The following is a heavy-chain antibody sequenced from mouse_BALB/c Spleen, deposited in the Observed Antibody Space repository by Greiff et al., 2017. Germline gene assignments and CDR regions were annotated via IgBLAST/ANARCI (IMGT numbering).Heavy chain of an antibody. Sequence: QVQLQQSGAELVRPGASVTLSCKASGYTFTDYEMHWVKQTPVHGLEWIGAIDPETGGTAYNQKFKGKATLTADKSSSTAYMELRSLTSEDSAVYYCRREGDYYGSSYAPDDWGQGTTLTVAS. CDR1: GYTFTDYE. J-gene: IGHJ2*01. D-gene: IGHD1-1*01. V-gene: IGHV1-15*01. CDR3: RREGDYYGSSYAPDD. CDR2: IDPETGGT.